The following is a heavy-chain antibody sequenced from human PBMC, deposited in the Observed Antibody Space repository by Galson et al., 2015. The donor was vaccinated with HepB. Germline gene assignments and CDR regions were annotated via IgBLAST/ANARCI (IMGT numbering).Heavy chain of an antibody. Sequence: SVKVSCKASGGTFSSYAISWVRQAPGQGLEWMGGIIPIFGTANYAQKFQGRVTITADESTSTAYMELSSLRSEDTAVYYCARDDGGYDPTGFDYWGQGTLVTVSS. CDR2: IIPIFGTA. D-gene: IGHD5-12*01. J-gene: IGHJ4*02. V-gene: IGHV1-69*13. CDR3: ARDDGGYDPTGFDY. CDR1: GGTFSSYA.